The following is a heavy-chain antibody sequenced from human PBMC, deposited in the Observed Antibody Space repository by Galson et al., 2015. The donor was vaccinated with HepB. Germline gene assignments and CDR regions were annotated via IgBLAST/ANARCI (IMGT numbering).Heavy chain of an antibody. J-gene: IGHJ5*02. D-gene: IGHD2-15*01. Sequence: QSGAEVKKPGESLKISCKGSGYSFTNYWIGWVRQMPGKGLEWMGIIYPGDSDTRYSPSFQGQVTISADKSISTANLQWSSLKASDTAMYYCARLNAGVVVAATGRKNWFGPWGQGTLVTVSS. CDR3: ARLNAGVVVAATGRKNWFGP. CDR1: GYSFTNYW. CDR2: IYPGDSDT. V-gene: IGHV5-51*03.